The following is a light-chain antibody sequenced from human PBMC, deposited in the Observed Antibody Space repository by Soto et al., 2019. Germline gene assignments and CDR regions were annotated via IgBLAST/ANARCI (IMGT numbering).Light chain of an antibody. CDR2: GAS. V-gene: IGKV3-20*01. Sequence: EIVLTQSPGTLSLSPGERVTLSCRASQSVRNNFLAWYQHKPGQAPRFLIYGASTRATGIPDRFSGGGSGTDFTLTISRLEPEDFAVYYCQQFASYPLTFGGGTKVEIK. CDR3: QQFASYPLT. CDR1: QSVRNNF. J-gene: IGKJ4*01.